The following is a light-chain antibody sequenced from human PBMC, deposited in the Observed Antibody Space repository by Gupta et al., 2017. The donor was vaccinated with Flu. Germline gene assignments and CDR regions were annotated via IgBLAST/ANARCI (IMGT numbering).Light chain of an antibody. J-gene: IGKJ4*01. Sequence: PSSLSASVGDRVTITCRTSEIINTYLHWSPQKPGKAPKLLIYVAPHLQSGVPSRFSRSGSGTDFTLTIINILREDFTTYYSQVCQGTWTTFGGGTKVEI. CDR3: QVCQGTWTT. CDR1: EIINTY. V-gene: IGKV1-39*01. CDR2: VAP.